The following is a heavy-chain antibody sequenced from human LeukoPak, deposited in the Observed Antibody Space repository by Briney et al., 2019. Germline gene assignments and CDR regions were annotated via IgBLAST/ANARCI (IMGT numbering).Heavy chain of an antibody. D-gene: IGHD5-12*01. CDR1: GYTFTGYY. J-gene: IGHJ5*02. Sequence: ASVKVSCKASGYTFTGYYMHWVRQAPGQGLEWMGWINPNSGGTNYAQKFQGRVTMTRDTSISTAYMELSGLRSDDTAVYYCARDCRSGYDRSTAPWGQGTLVTVSS. CDR2: INPNSGGT. V-gene: IGHV1-2*02. CDR3: ARDCRSGYDRSTAP.